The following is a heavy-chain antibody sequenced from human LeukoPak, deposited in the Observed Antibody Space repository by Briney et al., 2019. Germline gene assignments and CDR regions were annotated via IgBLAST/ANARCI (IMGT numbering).Heavy chain of an antibody. CDR2: INPSGGST. J-gene: IGHJ4*02. CDR3: ARDGSIAAAGTAPGY. V-gene: IGHV1-46*01. CDR1: GYTFTSYY. D-gene: IGHD6-13*01. Sequence: ASVKVSCKASGYTFTSYYMHWVRQAPGQGLEWMGIINPSGGSTSYAQKFQGRVTVTRDTSTSTVYMELSSLKSEDTAVYYCARDGSIAAAGTAPGYWGQGTLVTVSS.